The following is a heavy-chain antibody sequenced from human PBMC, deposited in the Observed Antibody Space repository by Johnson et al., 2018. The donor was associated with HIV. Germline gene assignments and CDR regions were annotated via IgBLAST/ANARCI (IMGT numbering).Heavy chain of an antibody. CDR1: GFTLNNYD. D-gene: IGHD6-6*01. Sequence: VQLVESGGGLVQPGGSLRLSCAASGFTLNNYDMHWVRQDIGKGLEWVSRINSDGSSTSYADSVKGRFTISRDNAKNTLYLQMNSLRAEDTAVYFCAKVHIAARWSDAFDIWGRGTMVTVSS. CDR2: INSDGSST. CDR3: AKVHIAARWSDAFDI. V-gene: IGHV3-74*02. J-gene: IGHJ3*02.